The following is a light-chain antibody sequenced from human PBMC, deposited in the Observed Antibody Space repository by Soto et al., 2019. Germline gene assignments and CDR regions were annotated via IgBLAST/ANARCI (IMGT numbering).Light chain of an antibody. CDR1: QSVSTF. CDR2: GAS. Sequence: DVQMTQSPSSLSASVGDRVTITCRASQSVSTFLNWYQQKPGKAPKLLIYGASTLQGGVPSRFSGTGSGTVFTLTVSSLQPEDFATYYCQQSHSTPRTFGQGTRVDIK. CDR3: QQSHSTPRT. J-gene: IGKJ1*01. V-gene: IGKV1-39*01.